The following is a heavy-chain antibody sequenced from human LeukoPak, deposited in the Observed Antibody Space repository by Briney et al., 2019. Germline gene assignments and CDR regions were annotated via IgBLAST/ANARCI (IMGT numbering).Heavy chain of an antibody. D-gene: IGHD5-18*01. CDR1: GGSFSDYS. Sequence: SETLSLTCAVYGGSFSDYSWTWIRQAPGEGLEWIGEINHNGGTNHNPSLVSRVIMSVDTSKNQFSLKLSSVTAADAAVYYCARAGYSYGTGYYFDYWGQGALVTVSS. V-gene: IGHV4-34*01. CDR3: ARAGYSYGTGYYFDY. J-gene: IGHJ4*02. CDR2: INHNGGT.